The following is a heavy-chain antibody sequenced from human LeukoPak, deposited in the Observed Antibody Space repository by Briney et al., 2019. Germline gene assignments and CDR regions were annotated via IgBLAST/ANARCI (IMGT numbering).Heavy chain of an antibody. J-gene: IGHJ4*02. CDR1: GFTFSSYA. V-gene: IGHV3-23*01. CDR3: AKLPRGYCSSTSCSYFDY. CDR2: ISGSGGST. D-gene: IGHD2-2*01. Sequence: GGSLRLSCAASGFTFSSYAMSWLRQAPGKGLEWVSAISGSGGSTYYADPVKGRFTISRDNSKNTLYLQMNSLRAEDTAVYSCAKLPRGYCSSTSCSYFDYWGQGTLVTVSS.